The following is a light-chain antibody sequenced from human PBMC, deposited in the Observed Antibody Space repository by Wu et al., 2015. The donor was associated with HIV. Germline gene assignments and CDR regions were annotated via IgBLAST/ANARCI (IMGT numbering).Light chain of an antibody. J-gene: IGKJ5*01. CDR2: AAS. CDR1: RSVNNL. V-gene: IGKV3-11*01. Sequence: VLTQSPATLSLSPGERATLSCRASRSVNNLLAWYQQKPGQPPRLLIYAASLKATGIPARFSGRGSGTDFSLIISSLEPEDSAVYYCQQHTNWPLTFGQGTRLEIK. CDR3: QQHTNWPLT.